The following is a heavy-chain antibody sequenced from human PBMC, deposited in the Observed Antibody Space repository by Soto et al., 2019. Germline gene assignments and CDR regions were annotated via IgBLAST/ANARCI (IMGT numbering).Heavy chain of an antibody. CDR1: GFTFSSYS. V-gene: IGHV3-21*01. Sequence: GGSLSLSCAASGFTFSSYSMNWVRQAPGKGLEWVSSISSSSSYIYYADSAKGRFTISRGNAKNSLYLQMNSLRAEDTAVYYCARESGILTGPAALDYWGQGTLVTVSS. CDR2: ISSSSSYI. J-gene: IGHJ4*02. CDR3: ARESGILTGPAALDY. D-gene: IGHD3-9*01.